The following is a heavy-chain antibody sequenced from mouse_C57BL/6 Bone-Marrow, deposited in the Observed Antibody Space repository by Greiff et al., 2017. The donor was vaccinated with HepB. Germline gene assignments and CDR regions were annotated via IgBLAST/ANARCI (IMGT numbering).Heavy chain of an antibody. CDR2: IDPENGDT. CDR1: GFNIKDDY. D-gene: IGHD2-4*01. Sequence: VQLQQPGAELVRPGASVKLSCTASGFNIKDDYMHWVKQRPEQGLEWIGWIDPENGDTEYASKFQGKATITADTSSNTAYLQLSSLTSEDTAVYYCTTDDYDGDYFDYWGQGTTLTVSS. J-gene: IGHJ2*01. CDR3: TTDDYDGDYFDY. V-gene: IGHV14-4*01.